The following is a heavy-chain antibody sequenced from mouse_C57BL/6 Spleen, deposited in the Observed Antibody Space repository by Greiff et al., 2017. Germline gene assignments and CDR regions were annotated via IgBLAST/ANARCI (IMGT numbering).Heavy chain of an antibody. V-gene: IGHV5-16*01. Sequence: EVKLVVSEGGLVQPGSSMKLSCTASGFTFSDYYMAWVRQVPEKGLEWVANINYDGSSTYYLDSLKSRFIISRDNAKNILYLQMSSLKSEDTATYYCARDEGSYYDYWGQGTLVTVSA. CDR2: INYDGSST. J-gene: IGHJ3*01. D-gene: IGHD2-10*01. CDR3: ARDEGSYYDY. CDR1: GFTFSDYY.